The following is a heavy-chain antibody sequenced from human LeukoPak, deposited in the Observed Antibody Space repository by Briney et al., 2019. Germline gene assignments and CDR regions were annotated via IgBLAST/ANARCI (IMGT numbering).Heavy chain of an antibody. J-gene: IGHJ2*01. V-gene: IGHV4-59*01. D-gene: IGHD6-19*01. CDR3: ARLYGWDSSGWYPYWYFDL. Sequence: PSETLSLTCTVSGGSISSYYLSWLRQPPGKGLEWIGYISYTGSTNYNPSLKSRVAISVDTSKNQFSLNLSSVTAADTAVYYCARLYGWDSSGWYPYWYFDLWGRGTLVTVSS. CDR1: GGSISSYY. CDR2: ISYTGST.